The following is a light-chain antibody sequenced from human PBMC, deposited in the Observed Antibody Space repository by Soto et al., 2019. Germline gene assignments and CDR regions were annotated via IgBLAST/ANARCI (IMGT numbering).Light chain of an antibody. CDR3: QQSGGSPYT. Sequence: EIVLTQSPGTLSLSPGERATLSCRASQSVRSNYLAWYQQKPGQGPRLPIYGASSRATGIPDRFSGTGSGTDFTLTIKRLEPEDFAVYYCQQSGGSPYTFGQGTKLEIK. CDR2: GAS. J-gene: IGKJ2*01. V-gene: IGKV3-20*01. CDR1: QSVRSNY.